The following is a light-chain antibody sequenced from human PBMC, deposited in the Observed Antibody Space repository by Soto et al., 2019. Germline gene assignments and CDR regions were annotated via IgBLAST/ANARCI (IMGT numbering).Light chain of an antibody. J-gene: IGKJ4*01. CDR2: NIS. CDR3: MQATQFPLT. CDR1: QSLALSDGNTY. Sequence: DIVMTQTPLSSRVTLGQPASISCRSSQSLALSDGNTYLSWLQQRPGQPPRLLIYNISNRFSGVPDRFSGSGAGTDFTLIISRVEPEDVGVYYCMQATQFPLTFGGGTKVDIK. V-gene: IGKV2-24*01.